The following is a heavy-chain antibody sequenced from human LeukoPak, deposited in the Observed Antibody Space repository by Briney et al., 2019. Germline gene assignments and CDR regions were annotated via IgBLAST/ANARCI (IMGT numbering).Heavy chain of an antibody. CDR2: ISSSGYTI. V-gene: IGHV3-48*01. Sequence: GGSLRLSCEVSGFTCSDYSMNWVRQAPGKGLEWVSYISSSGYTINYADSVKGRFTISRDNAKNSLYLQMNSLRAEDTAVYYCARDTYYYDSSGYYYPGGSDCWGQGTLVTVSS. J-gene: IGHJ4*02. CDR3: ARDTYYYDSSGYYYPGGSDC. CDR1: GFTCSDYS. D-gene: IGHD3-22*01.